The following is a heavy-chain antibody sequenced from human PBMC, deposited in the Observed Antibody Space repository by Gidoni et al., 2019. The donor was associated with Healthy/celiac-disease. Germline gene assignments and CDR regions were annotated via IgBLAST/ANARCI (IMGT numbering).Heavy chain of an antibody. D-gene: IGHD3-16*01. Sequence: QVTLKESGPVLVTPTETLPLTCTVSGFSLSNARMGVSWIRQPPGKALEWLAHIFSNDEKSYSTSLKSRLTISKDTSKSQVVLTMTNMDPVDTATYYCARMPPRGRYYYYMDVWGKGTTVTVSS. V-gene: IGHV2-26*01. J-gene: IGHJ6*03. CDR1: GFSLSNARMG. CDR3: ARMPPRGRYYYYMDV. CDR2: IFSNDEK.